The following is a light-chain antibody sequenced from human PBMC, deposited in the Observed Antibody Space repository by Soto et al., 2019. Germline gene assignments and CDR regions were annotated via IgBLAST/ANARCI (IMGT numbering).Light chain of an antibody. J-gene: IGKJ1*01. CDR3: QQYNSYPWT. CDR2: DAS. V-gene: IGKV1-5*01. Sequence: DIQMTQGASSLSSSVGERVAITCRPSQSISSWLAWYQQKPGKAPKLLIYDASSLESGVPSRFSGSGSGTEFTLTITSLQPDDFATYYCQQYNSYPWTFGQGTKVDIK. CDR1: QSISSW.